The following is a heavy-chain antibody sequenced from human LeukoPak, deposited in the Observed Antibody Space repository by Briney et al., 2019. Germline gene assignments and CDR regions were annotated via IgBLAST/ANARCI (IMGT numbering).Heavy chain of an antibody. CDR3: AKDLSPAYSRDLFDD. Sequence: PSETLSLTCTVSGGSISSSSYYWGWIRQPPGKGLEWIGSIYYSGSTYYNPSLKSRVTISVDTSKNQFSLKLSSVTAADTAVYYCAKDLSPAYSRDLFDDWGQGTLVTVSS. CDR1: GGSISSSSYY. D-gene: IGHD3-16*01. CDR2: IYYSGST. V-gene: IGHV4-39*01. J-gene: IGHJ4*02.